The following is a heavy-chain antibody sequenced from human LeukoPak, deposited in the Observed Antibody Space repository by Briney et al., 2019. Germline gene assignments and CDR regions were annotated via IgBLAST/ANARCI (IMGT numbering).Heavy chain of an antibody. J-gene: IGHJ3*02. CDR1: GYTFTSYG. Sequence: ASVKVSCKASGYTFTSYGISWVRQAPGQGLEWMGWINPNSGGTNYAQKFQGRVTMTRDTSITTAYMELSRLKSDDTAVYYCAREDNYDSCGYPDAFDIWGQGTMVTVSS. CDR2: INPNSGGT. CDR3: AREDNYDSCGYPDAFDI. D-gene: IGHD3-22*01. V-gene: IGHV1-2*02.